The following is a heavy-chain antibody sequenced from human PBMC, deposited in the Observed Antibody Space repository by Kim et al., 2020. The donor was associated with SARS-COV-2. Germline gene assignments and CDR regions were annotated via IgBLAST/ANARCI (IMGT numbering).Heavy chain of an antibody. CDR2: IWYDGSNK. CDR3: ARAPFQQPPTGQLVRAWYNWFDP. CDR1: GFTFSSYG. Sequence: GGSLRLSCAASGFTFSSYGMHWVRQAPGKGLEWVAVIWYDGSNKYYADSVKGRFTISRDNSKNTLYLQMNSLRAEDTAVYYCARAPFQQPPTGQLVRAWYNWFDPWGQGTLVTVSS. V-gene: IGHV3-33*08. D-gene: IGHD6-13*01. J-gene: IGHJ5*02.